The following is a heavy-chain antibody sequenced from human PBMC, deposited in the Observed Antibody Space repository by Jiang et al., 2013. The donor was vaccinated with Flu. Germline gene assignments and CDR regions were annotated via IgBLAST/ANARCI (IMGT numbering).Heavy chain of an antibody. J-gene: IGHJ6*03. CDR2: ISAYNGNT. D-gene: IGHD3-3*01. V-gene: IGHV1-18*04. Sequence: EVKKPGASVKVSCKASGYTFTSYGISWVRQAPGQGLEWMGWISAYNGNTNYAQKLQGRVTMTTDTSTSTAYMELRSLRSDDTAVYYCARIITIFGVVITDGPMDVWGKGTTVTVSS. CDR3: ARIITIFGVVITDGPMDV. CDR1: GYTFTSYG.